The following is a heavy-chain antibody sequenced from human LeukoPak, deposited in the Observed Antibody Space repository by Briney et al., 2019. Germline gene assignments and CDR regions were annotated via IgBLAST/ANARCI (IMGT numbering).Heavy chain of an antibody. CDR3: ASGYYYGSGSYRYSPYYFDY. Sequence: GASVKVSCKASGGTFSSYAISWVRQAPGQGLEWMGGIIPIFGTANYAQKFQGRVTITADESTSTAYMELSSLRSEDTAVYYCASGYYYGSGSYRYSPYYFDYWGQGTLVTVSS. V-gene: IGHV1-69*13. CDR1: GGTFSSYA. CDR2: IIPIFGTA. D-gene: IGHD3-10*01. J-gene: IGHJ4*02.